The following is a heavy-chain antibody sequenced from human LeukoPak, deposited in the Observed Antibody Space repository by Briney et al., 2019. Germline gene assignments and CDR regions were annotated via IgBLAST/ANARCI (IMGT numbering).Heavy chain of an antibody. D-gene: IGHD6-13*01. CDR1: GFTFSSHS. Sequence: GGSLRLSCAASGFTFSSHSLMWVLQAPGKGLEWVSSISPDSGYIYYADSVKGRFTISRDNAENSLLLQMNSLGAEDTAVYYCAPFSAVTHYYFDYWGQGTLVTVSS. J-gene: IGHJ4*02. CDR2: ISPDSGYI. V-gene: IGHV3-21*01. CDR3: APFSAVTHYYFDY.